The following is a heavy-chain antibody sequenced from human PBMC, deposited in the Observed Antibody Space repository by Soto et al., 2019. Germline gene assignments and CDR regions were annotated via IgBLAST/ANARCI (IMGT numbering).Heavy chain of an antibody. CDR1: GFTVSSNY. CDR3: ARVVWGNYFDY. CDR2: IYSGGST. J-gene: IGHJ4*02. Sequence: EVQLLESGGGLVQPGGSLRLSCAASGFTVSSNYMSWVRQAPGKGLEWVSVIYSGGSTYYADSVKGRFTISRDNSKNTLYLQMNSLRAEDTAVYYCARVVWGNYFDYWGQGTLVTVSS. V-gene: IGHV3-53*01. D-gene: IGHD3-16*01.